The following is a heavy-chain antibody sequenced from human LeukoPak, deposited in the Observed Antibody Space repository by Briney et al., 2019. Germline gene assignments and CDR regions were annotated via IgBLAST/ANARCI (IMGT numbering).Heavy chain of an antibody. CDR3: ARDVYGSMDV. J-gene: IGHJ6*02. Sequence: SETLSLTCAVYGGSFSGYYWSWIRQPPGKGLEWIGEINHSGSTNYNPSLKSRVTISVDTSKNQFSLKLSSVTAADTAVYYCARDVYGSMDVWGQGTTVTVSS. CDR1: GGSFSGYY. D-gene: IGHD1-14*01. V-gene: IGHV4-34*01. CDR2: INHSGST.